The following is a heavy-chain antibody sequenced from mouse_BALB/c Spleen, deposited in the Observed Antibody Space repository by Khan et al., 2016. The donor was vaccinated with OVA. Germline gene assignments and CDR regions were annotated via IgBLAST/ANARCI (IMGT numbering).Heavy chain of an antibody. CDR2: INPNNGGT. CDR1: GYTFTSYY. D-gene: IGHD2-1*01. J-gene: IGHJ3*01. V-gene: IGHV1S81*02. Sequence: VQLQESGAELVKPGASVRLSCKASGYTFTSYYLYWVKQRPGQGLEWIGDINPNNGGTNFNEKFKSKATLTVDKSSSTAYMRLSSLTSEDSAVYYCTRSGYGTFAYWGQGTLVTVSA. CDR3: TRSGYGTFAY.